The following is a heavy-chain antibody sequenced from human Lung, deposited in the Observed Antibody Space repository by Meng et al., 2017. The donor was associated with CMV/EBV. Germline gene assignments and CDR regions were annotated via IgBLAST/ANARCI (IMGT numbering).Heavy chain of an antibody. CDR3: AKEYIAATGTDYYYGMDV. V-gene: IGHV3-43D*03. Sequence: GESLKIPCAASGFTFDDYAMHWVRQAPGKGLEWVSRISWDGGSTYYAVSVKGRFTISRDNSKNSLYLQMNSLRAEDTALYYCAKEYIAATGTDYYYGMDVWGQGTTVTVSS. D-gene: IGHD6-13*01. CDR1: GFTFDDYA. J-gene: IGHJ6*02. CDR2: ISWDGGST.